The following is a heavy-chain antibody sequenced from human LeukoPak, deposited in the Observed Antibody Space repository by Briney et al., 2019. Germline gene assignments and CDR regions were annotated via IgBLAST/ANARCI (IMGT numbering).Heavy chain of an antibody. Sequence: PSETLSLTCTVSGGSISSGSYYWSWIRQPAGKGLEWIGHIYTSGNTNCKPSLKSRVTISVDTSKNQVSLKLTSVTAADTAVYYCARGRYVYGDSGSNWFDPWGQGTLVTVSS. CDR1: GGSISSGSYY. D-gene: IGHD4-17*01. V-gene: IGHV4-61*09. CDR2: IYTSGNT. CDR3: ARGRYVYGDSGSNWFDP. J-gene: IGHJ5*02.